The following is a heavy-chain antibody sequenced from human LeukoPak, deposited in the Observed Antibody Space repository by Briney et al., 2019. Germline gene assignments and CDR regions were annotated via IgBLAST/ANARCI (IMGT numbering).Heavy chain of an antibody. D-gene: IGHD5-12*01. J-gene: IGHJ4*02. CDR1: GGTFSSYA. CDR3: ARVPSNSGYDGYYFDY. CDR2: IIPIFGTG. V-gene: IGHV1-69*01. Sequence: SVKVSCKASGGTFSSYAISWVRQAPGQGLEWMGGIIPIFGTGNYAQKFQGRVTITADESTSTAYMELSSLRSEDMAVYYCARVPSNSGYDGYYFDYWGQGTLVTVSS.